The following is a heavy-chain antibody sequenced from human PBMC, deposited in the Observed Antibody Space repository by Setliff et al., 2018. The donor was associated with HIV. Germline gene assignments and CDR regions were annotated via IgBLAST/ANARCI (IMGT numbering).Heavy chain of an antibody. CDR3: ARDPTGGAARFDY. CDR1: GCTFTSYG. Sequence: ASVKVSCKASGCTFTSYGISWVRQAPGQGLEWMGWISAYNGNTNYAQKLQGRVTMTTDTSTSTAYMELSSLKSEDTAVYYCARDPTGGAARFDYWGQGTLVTVSS. V-gene: IGHV1-18*01. D-gene: IGHD6-6*01. CDR2: ISAYNGNT. J-gene: IGHJ4*02.